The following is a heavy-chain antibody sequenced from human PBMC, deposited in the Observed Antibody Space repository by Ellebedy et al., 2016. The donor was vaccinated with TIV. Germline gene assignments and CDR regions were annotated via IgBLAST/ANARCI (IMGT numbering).Heavy chain of an antibody. D-gene: IGHD3-10*01. Sequence: SETLSLTCTVSGGSISRSSYYWGWIRQPPPKGLEWIGSIYYSGSTYYNPSLKSRVTISVDTSKNQFSLRLTSVTAADTAVYYCARWFGELLYVRWFDPWGQGTLVTVSS. CDR1: GGSISRSSYY. J-gene: IGHJ5*02. CDR3: ARWFGELLYVRWFDP. CDR2: IYYSGST. V-gene: IGHV4-39*01.